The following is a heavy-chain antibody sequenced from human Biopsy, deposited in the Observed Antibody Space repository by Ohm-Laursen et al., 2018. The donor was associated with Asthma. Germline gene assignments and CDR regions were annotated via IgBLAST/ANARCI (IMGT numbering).Heavy chain of an antibody. CDR3: ARGGLGYCSSTSCYQNYYYGMDV. CDR1: GFTFSSYG. D-gene: IGHD2-2*01. Sequence: SLRLSCAASGFTFSSYGMHWVRQAPGKGLEWVAVIWYDGSNKYYADSVKGRFTISRDNSKNALYLQMNSLRAEDTAVYYCARGGLGYCSSTSCYQNYYYGMDVWGQGTTVTVSS. J-gene: IGHJ6*02. CDR2: IWYDGSNK. V-gene: IGHV3-33*01.